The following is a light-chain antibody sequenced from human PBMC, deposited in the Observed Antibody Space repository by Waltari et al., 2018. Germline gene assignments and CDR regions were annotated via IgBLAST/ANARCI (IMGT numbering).Light chain of an antibody. J-gene: IGLJ3*02. CDR1: TSTARTHH. V-gene: IGLV1-47*01. Sequence: QSVLTQPPSASAIPGQGVTIPCSGSTSTARTHHVPWYQPVPGSAPKLGIYKNNQRPSGVPDRFSGSKSGTSASLAIIGVRSEDEADYYCAAWDDSLRGWVFGGGTKVTVL. CDR3: AAWDDSLRGWV. CDR2: KNN.